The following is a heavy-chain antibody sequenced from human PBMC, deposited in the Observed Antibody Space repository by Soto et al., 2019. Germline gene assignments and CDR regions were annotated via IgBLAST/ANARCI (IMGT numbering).Heavy chain of an antibody. V-gene: IGHV4-38-2*01. D-gene: IGHD6-13*01. CDR1: GYSISSGYY. CDR2: IYHSGST. CDR3: ARGLSAGTFDY. Sequence: SETLSLTCAVSGYSISSGYYWGWIRQPPGKGLEWIGTIYHSGSTYYNPSLKSRVTISVDTSKNQFSLKLSSVTAADTAVFYCARGLSAGTFDYWGQGTLVTVSS. J-gene: IGHJ4*02.